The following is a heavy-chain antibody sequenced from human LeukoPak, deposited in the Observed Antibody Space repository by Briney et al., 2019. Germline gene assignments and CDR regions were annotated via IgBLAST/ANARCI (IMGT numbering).Heavy chain of an antibody. CDR1: GFTFSLYG. V-gene: IGHV3-30*18. Sequence: GGSLRLSCAASGFTFSLYGMHWVRQAPGKGLEWVAVISNDGSKNYNADSVKGRFTISRDNSKNSLYLQMNSLRTEDTALYYCAKDIFPFGGHYGMDVWGQGTTVTVSS. CDR3: AKDIFPFGGHYGMDV. D-gene: IGHD4-23*01. CDR2: ISNDGSKN. J-gene: IGHJ6*02.